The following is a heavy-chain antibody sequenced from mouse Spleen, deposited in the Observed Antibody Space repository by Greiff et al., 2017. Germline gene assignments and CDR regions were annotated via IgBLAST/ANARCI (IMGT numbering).Heavy chain of an antibody. J-gene: IGHJ3*01. V-gene: IGHV5-9*01. CDR2: ISSGGGNT. CDR3: ARHRDGSLAY. CDR1: GFTFSSYA. D-gene: IGHD2-3*01. Sequence: EVMLVESGGGLVKLGGSLKLSCAASGFTFSSYAMSWVRQTPEKRLEWVATISSGGGNTYYPDSVKGRFTISRDNAKNTLYLQMSSLKSEDTAMYYCARHRDGSLAYWGQGTLVTVSA.